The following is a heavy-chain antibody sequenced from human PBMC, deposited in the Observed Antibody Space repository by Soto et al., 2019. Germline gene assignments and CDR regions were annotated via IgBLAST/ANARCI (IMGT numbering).Heavy chain of an antibody. CDR1: GYTFTSYG. CDR2: IAYNGDT. Sequence: QVQLVQSGGEVKKPGASVKVSCKASGYTFTSYGFSWVRQAPGQGLEWMGWIAYNGDTKYAEKLQGRVTLTTDTSTSTTYREIRSLRPDDTAMYYCARDSIGWRTTPEYFQYWGQGTLVTVSS. D-gene: IGHD6-19*01. J-gene: IGHJ1*01. CDR3: ARDSIGWRTTPEYFQY. V-gene: IGHV1-18*01.